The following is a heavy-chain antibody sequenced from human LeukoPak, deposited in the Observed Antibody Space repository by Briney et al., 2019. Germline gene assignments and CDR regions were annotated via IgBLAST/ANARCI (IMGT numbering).Heavy chain of an antibody. CDR1: GGSFSGYY. Sequence: KPSETLSLTCAVYGGSFSGYYWSWIRQPPGKGLGWIGYIYYSGSTYFNPSLKSRVTISVDTSKNQFSLKLSSVTAADTAVYYCASRYYDFWSGYYGTIDYWGQGTLVTVSS. CDR2: IYYSGST. CDR3: ASRYYDFWSGYYGTIDY. V-gene: IGHV4-30-4*08. D-gene: IGHD3-3*01. J-gene: IGHJ4*02.